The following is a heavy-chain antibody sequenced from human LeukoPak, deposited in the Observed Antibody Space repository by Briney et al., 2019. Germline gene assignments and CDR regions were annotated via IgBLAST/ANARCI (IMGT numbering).Heavy chain of an antibody. D-gene: IGHD1-26*01. V-gene: IGHV4-30-2*01. Sequence: SQTLSLTCAVSGGSVSSIDFSWSWIRQPPGKGLEWIGYIHHSGSTYYNPSLKSRVTISVDRSKSHFSLKLSSVTAADTAVYYCARGGVGASMDVWGQGTTVTVS. CDR3: ARGGVGASMDV. J-gene: IGHJ6*02. CDR1: GGSVSSIDFS. CDR2: IHHSGST.